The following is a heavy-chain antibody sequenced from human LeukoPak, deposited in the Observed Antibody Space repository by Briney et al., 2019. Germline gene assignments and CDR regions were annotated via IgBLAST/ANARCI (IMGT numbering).Heavy chain of an antibody. CDR2: INPNSGGT. Sequence: ASVKVSCKASGYTFTDHYIHWVRQAPGQGLEWMGWINPNSGGTNYAQKFQGRVTMTRDTSISTAYMELSRLRSDDTAVYYCARARGYCSSTSCYKRFDPWGQGTLVTVSS. CDR3: ARARGYCSSTSCYKRFDP. D-gene: IGHD2-2*02. V-gene: IGHV1-2*02. J-gene: IGHJ5*02. CDR1: GYTFTDHY.